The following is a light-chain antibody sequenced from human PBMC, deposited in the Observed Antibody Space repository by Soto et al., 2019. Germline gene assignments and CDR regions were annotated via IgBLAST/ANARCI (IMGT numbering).Light chain of an antibody. CDR1: SSNIGNNY. V-gene: IGLV1-51*01. Sequence: QSVLTQPPSVSAAPGQKVTISCSGSSSNIGNNYVSWYQQLPGTAPKLLIYDNNKRPSGIPDRFSGSKSGTSATLDITGLQTGDEADYYCATWNNSLSAGAFGGGTQLTV. J-gene: IGLJ2*01. CDR3: ATWNNSLSAGA. CDR2: DNN.